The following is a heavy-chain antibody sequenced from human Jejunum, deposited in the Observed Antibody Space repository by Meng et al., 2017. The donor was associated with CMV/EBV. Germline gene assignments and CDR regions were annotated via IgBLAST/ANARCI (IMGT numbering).Heavy chain of an antibody. D-gene: IGHD2-21*02. CDR3: ARDGGLDCGGDCYFDH. Sequence: QMQLQVSGPGLVKPSETLSLICTVSGVSIRSYYWSWIRLPAGKGLEWIGRIYTSGSTNYNPSLKSRVTMSLDTPKNQFSLKLTSVTAADTALYFCARDGGLDCGGDCYFDHWGQGILVTVS. J-gene: IGHJ4*02. CDR2: IYTSGST. V-gene: IGHV4-4*07. CDR1: GVSIRSYY.